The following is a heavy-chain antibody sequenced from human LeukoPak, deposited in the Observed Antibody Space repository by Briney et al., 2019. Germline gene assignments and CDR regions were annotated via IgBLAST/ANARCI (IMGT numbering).Heavy chain of an antibody. CDR1: GGSFSGYY. CDR3: ARGKYYGSGSSKRCYYYGMDV. V-gene: IGHV4-34*01. Sequence: PSETLSLTCAVYGGSFSGYYWSWIRQPPGKGLEWIGEINHSGSTNYNPSLKSRVTISVDTSKNQFSLKLSSVTAADTAVYYRARGKYYGSGSSKRCYYYGMDVWGQGTTVTVSS. D-gene: IGHD3-10*01. CDR2: INHSGST. J-gene: IGHJ6*02.